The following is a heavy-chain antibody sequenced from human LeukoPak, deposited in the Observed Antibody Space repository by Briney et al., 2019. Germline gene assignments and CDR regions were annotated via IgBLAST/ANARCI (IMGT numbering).Heavy chain of an antibody. J-gene: IGHJ4*02. Sequence: GGSLRLSCAVSGFSFSSYSMNWVRQAPGKGLEWVSSISSSSSYIYYADSEKGRFTISRDNAKNSLYLQMNSLRAEDTAVYYCARAAPGASCDYWGQGTLVTVSS. D-gene: IGHD2-2*01. CDR1: GFSFSSYS. CDR2: ISSSSSYI. CDR3: ARAAPGASCDY. V-gene: IGHV3-21*01.